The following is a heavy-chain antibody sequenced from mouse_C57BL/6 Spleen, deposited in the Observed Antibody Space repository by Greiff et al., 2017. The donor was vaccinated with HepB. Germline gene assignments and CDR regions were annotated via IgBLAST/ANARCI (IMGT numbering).Heavy chain of an antibody. J-gene: IGHJ4*01. CDR1: GFTFSDYY. CDR3: ARDGYYDYDDAMDY. V-gene: IGHV5-16*01. Sequence: EVKLMESEGGLVQPGSSMKLSCTASGFTFSDYYMAWVRQVPEKGLEWVANINYDGSSTYYLDSLKSRFIISRDNAKNILYLQMSSLKSEDTATYYCARDGYYDYDDAMDYWGQGTSVTVSS. D-gene: IGHD2-4*01. CDR2: INYDGSST.